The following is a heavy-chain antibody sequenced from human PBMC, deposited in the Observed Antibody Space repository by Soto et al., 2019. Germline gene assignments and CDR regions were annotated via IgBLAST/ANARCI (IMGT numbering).Heavy chain of an antibody. CDR2: ISHRSATT. Sequence: GSLRLSCAASGFTFSIYAMSWVRQAPGKGLGWVSTISHRSATTYYADSVKGRFTVSRDNSKNTLYLQMNSLRAEDTAVYYCARQIVELIPYFDHWGQGSLVTVSS. V-gene: IGHV3-23*01. CDR1: GFTFSIYA. CDR3: ARQIVELIPYFDH. D-gene: IGHD3-22*01. J-gene: IGHJ4*02.